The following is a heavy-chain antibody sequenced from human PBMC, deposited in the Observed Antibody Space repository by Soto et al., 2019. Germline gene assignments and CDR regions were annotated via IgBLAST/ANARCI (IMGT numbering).Heavy chain of an antibody. CDR2: IFSNDEK. D-gene: IGHD6-19*01. Sequence: SGPTLVNPTETLTLTCTVSGFSLGNARMGVSWIRQPPGKALEWLAHIFSNDEKSYSTSLKSRLTISKDTSKSQVVLTMTNMDPVDTATYYCARTMKGGDYSSAYFDNWGQGMPVTVS. V-gene: IGHV2-26*01. J-gene: IGHJ4*02. CDR3: ARTMKGGDYSSAYFDN. CDR1: GFSLGNARMG.